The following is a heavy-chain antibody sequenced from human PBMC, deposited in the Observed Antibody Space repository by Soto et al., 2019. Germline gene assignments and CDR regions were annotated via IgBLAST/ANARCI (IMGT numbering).Heavy chain of an antibody. D-gene: IGHD2-2*01. CDR2: INHSGST. J-gene: IGHJ6*03. CDR3: ARAPLRDIVVVPAAMNYYYYMDV. V-gene: IGHV4-34*01. Sequence: SETLSLTCAVYGGSFSGYYWSWIRQPPGKGLEWIGEINHSGSTNYNPSLKSRVTISVDTSKNQFSLKLSSVTAADTAVYYCARAPLRDIVVVPAAMNYYYYMDVWGKGTTVTVSS. CDR1: GGSFSGYY.